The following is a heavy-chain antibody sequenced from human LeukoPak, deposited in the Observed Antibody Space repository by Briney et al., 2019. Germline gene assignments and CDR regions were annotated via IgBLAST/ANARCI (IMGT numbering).Heavy chain of an antibody. CDR2: IYHSGST. CDR3: ASTTTVTAYYYYYMDV. D-gene: IGHD4-17*01. V-gene: IGHV4-30-2*01. CDR1: GGSISSGGYY. Sequence: SETLSLTCTVSGGSISSGGYYCSWIRQPPGKGLEWIGYIYHSGSTYYNPSLKSRVTISVDRSKNQFSLKLSSVTAADTAVYYCASTTTVTAYYYYYMDVWGKGTTVTVSS. J-gene: IGHJ6*03.